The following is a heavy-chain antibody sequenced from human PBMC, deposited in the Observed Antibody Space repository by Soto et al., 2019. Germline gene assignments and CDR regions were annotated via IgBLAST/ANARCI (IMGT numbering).Heavy chain of an antibody. CDR2: ISYDGSNK. V-gene: IGHV3-30*18. CDR3: AKEAGGYDPDYYYGMDV. J-gene: IGHJ6*02. Sequence: PGGSLRLSCAASGFTFSSYGMHWVRQAPGKGLEWVAVISYDGSNKYYADSVKGRFTISRDNSKNTLYLQMNSLRAEDTAVYYCAKEAGGYDPDYYYGMDVWGQGTTVTVSS. CDR1: GFTFSSYG. D-gene: IGHD3-16*01.